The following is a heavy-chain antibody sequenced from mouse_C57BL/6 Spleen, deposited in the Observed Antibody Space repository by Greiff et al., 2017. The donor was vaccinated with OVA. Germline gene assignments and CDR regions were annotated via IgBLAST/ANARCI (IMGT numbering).Heavy chain of an antibody. CDR2: IDPSDSYT. CDR3: ARDYDYDDGHFDD. D-gene: IGHD2-4*01. J-gene: IGHJ2*01. Sequence: QVQLQQPGAELVMPGASVKLSCKASGYTFTSYWMHWVKQRPGQGLEWIGEIDPSDSYTNYNQKFKGKSTLTVDKSSSTAYMQLSSLTSEDAAVYYCARDYDYDDGHFDDWGQGTTLTVSS. CDR1: GYTFTSYW. V-gene: IGHV1-69*01.